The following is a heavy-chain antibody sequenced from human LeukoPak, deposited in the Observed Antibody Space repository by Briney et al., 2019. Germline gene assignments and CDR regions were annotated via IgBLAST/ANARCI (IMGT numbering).Heavy chain of an antibody. D-gene: IGHD6-25*01. Sequence: ASVKVSCKTSGYIFIDYYLHWVRQAPGQGLEWLGWIFPYNGDTNYAEKFQGRVTMTSDTSSKTVYMEMRSLRSDDTAVYYCARSGAGYPFDYWGQGTLVTVSS. V-gene: IGHV1-2*02. CDR1: GYIFIDYY. CDR3: ARSGAGYPFDY. CDR2: IFPYNGDT. J-gene: IGHJ4*02.